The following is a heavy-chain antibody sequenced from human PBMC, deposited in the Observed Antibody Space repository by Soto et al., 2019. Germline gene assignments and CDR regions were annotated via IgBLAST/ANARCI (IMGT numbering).Heavy chain of an antibody. J-gene: IGHJ6*02. Sequence: ASVKVSCKASGYTFTSYGISWVRQAPGQGLEWMGWISAYNGNTNYAQKLQGRVTMTTDTSTSTAYMELRSLSSDDTAVYYCLRDWAQRWLVRDYYYGMDVWCQGTTVTVS. D-gene: IGHD6-19*01. CDR2: ISAYNGNT. CDR1: GYTFTSYG. CDR3: LRDWAQRWLVRDYYYGMDV. V-gene: IGHV1-18*01.